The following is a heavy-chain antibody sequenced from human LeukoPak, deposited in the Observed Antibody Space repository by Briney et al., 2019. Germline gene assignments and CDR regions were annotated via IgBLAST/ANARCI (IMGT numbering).Heavy chain of an antibody. V-gene: IGHV3-11*04. J-gene: IGHJ6*03. CDR1: GFTFSDYY. CDR3: ARERGSGSYYYYYYYMDV. D-gene: IGHD3-10*01. CDR2: ISSSGSTI. Sequence: GSLRLSCAASGFTFSDYYMSWIRQAPGKGLEWVSYISSSGSTIYYADSVKGRFTISRDNAKNSLYLQMNSLRAEDTAVYYCARERGSGSYYYYYYYMDVWGKGTTVTVSS.